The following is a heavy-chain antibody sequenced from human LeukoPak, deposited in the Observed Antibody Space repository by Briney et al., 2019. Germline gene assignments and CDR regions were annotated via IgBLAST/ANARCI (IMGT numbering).Heavy chain of an antibody. CDR2: IKQDGSEE. J-gene: IGHJ4*02. D-gene: IGHD1-26*01. Sequence: LTGGSLRLSCAVSGFTFSESWMSWLRKAPGKGLEWVANIKQDGSEEYYVDSVKGRFTISRDNAQNSLYLQMNSLRVEDTAMYYCATFPTTKIDYWGQGTLVTVSS. CDR3: ATFPTTKIDY. V-gene: IGHV3-7*03. CDR1: GFTFSESW.